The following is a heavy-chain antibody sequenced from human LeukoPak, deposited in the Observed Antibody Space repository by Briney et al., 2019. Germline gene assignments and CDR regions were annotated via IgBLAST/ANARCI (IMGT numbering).Heavy chain of an antibody. D-gene: IGHD3-22*01. CDR1: GGSFSGYY. J-gene: IGHJ4*02. Sequence: PSETLSLTCAVYGGSFSGYYWSWIRQPPGKGLEWIGEINHSGSTNYNPSLKSRVAISLDTSKNQFSLKVSSVTAADTAVYYCARMSNDSSGYPDYWGQGTLVTVSS. CDR3: ARMSNDSSGYPDY. CDR2: INHSGST. V-gene: IGHV4-34*01.